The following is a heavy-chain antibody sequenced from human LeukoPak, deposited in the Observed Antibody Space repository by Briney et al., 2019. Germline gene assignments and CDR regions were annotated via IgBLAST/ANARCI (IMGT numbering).Heavy chain of an antibody. V-gene: IGHV1-18*01. CDR3: GRKPTGYSPDY. D-gene: IGHD6-13*01. Sequence: EASVKVSCKASGYSFSSYGIIWVRQAPGQGLEWMGWISAYNGDTNYAHKFQDRVTMTTDTSTSTAYMDLRSLSSDDTAVYYCGRKPTGYSPDYWGQGTLITVSS. CDR1: GYSFSSYG. J-gene: IGHJ4*02. CDR2: ISAYNGDT.